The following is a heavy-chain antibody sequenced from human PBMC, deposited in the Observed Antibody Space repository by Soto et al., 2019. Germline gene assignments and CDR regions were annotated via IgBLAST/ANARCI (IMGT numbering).Heavy chain of an antibody. CDR3: ARGSTGYYYRDLTFDP. CDR2: IHNNENT. Sequence: VQLQESGPGLVKPSETLSLTCTVSGGAISSYHWSWIRQPPGKGLEWIGHIHNNENTNYNPSLKSRVPISVDTSKNQFSLKLSSVTAADTAVYYCARGSTGYYYRDLTFDPWGQGTLVSVFS. CDR1: GGAISSYH. J-gene: IGHJ5*02. V-gene: IGHV4-59*01. D-gene: IGHD3-22*01.